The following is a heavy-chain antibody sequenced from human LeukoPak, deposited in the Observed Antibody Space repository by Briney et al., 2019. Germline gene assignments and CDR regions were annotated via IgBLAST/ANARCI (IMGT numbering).Heavy chain of an antibody. CDR1: GFSFSNYA. D-gene: IGHD1/OR15-1a*01. V-gene: IGHV3-48*04. J-gene: IGHJ3*02. CDR2: ISSSGSTI. CDR3: AREAYNWNIDVFGI. Sequence: GGSLRLSCAASGFSFSNYAMSWVRQAPGKGLEWVSYISSSGSTIYYADSVKGRFTISRDNAKNSLNLQMNSLRAEDTAVYYCAREAYNWNIDVFGIWGQGTLVTVSS.